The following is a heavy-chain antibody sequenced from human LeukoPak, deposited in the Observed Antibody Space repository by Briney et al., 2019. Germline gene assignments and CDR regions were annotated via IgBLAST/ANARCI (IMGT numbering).Heavy chain of an antibody. Sequence: GGSLRLSCAASGFTFSSYAMSWVRQAPGKGLEWVSAIGGSGGSTYYADSVKGRFTISRDNSKNTLYLQMNSLRAEDTAVYYCAKAHNILTGYYYYFDYWGQGTLVTVSS. V-gene: IGHV3-23*01. CDR2: IGGSGGST. CDR1: GFTFSSYA. CDR3: AKAHNILTGYYYYFDY. J-gene: IGHJ4*02. D-gene: IGHD3-9*01.